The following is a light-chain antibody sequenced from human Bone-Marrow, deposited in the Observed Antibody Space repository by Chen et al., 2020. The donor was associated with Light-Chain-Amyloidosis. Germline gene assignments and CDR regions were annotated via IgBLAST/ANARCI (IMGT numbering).Light chain of an antibody. J-gene: IGLJ1*01. Sequence: QSALPQPASVSGSPGPSITISCPASSRDVATYTFVSWYQKHPGKAPKFIIYEGSKRPSGVSDRFSGSKSGKTASLTISGLQADDEADYYCLSYAGSFTFVFGTGTKVTVL. V-gene: IGLV2-23*01. CDR2: EGS. CDR3: LSYAGSFTFV. CDR1: SRDVATYTF.